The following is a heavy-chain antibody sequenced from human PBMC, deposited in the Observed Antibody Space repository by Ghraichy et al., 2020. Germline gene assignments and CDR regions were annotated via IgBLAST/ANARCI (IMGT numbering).Heavy chain of an antibody. J-gene: IGHJ4*02. Sequence: GESLNISCAASGFTFSNYAMTWVRQAPGKGLEWVSAISVSGGSTYFADSVRGRCAISRDNSKKTLYLQMNSLRPEDTAVYYCAKDIKATDNPRGYFDYWGQGALVTVSS. CDR3: AKDIKATDNPRGYFDY. CDR2: ISVSGGST. V-gene: IGHV3-23*01. D-gene: IGHD1-1*01. CDR1: GFTFSNYA.